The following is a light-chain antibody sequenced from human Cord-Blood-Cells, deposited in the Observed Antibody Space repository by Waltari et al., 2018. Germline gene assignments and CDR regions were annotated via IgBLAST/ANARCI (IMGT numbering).Light chain of an antibody. CDR1: SSDVGGSNF. V-gene: IGLV2-14*01. CDR3: SSYTSSSTDVV. CDR2: EVS. Sequence: QSALTQPASVSGSPGQSITISCTGTSSDVGGSNFVSWYQQHPGKAPKLMIYEVSNRPSGVANRFSGSKSGNTASLTISGRQAEDEADYYCSSYTSSSTDVVFGGGTKLTVL. J-gene: IGLJ2*01.